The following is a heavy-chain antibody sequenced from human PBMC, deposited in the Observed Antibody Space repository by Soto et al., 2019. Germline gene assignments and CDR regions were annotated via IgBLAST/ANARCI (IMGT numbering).Heavy chain of an antibody. V-gene: IGHV1-69*01. CDR1: GGTFSSYA. D-gene: IGHD4-17*01. J-gene: IGHJ4*02. Sequence: QVQLVQSGAEVKMPGSSVKVSCKTSGGTFSSYAISWVRQAPGQGLEWMGGIIPIFGTGNYAQKFQGRVTITADESTSTAYMELSSVRSEDTAVYYCARGSTVTTPFDTWGQGTLVSVSS. CDR2: IIPIFGTG. CDR3: ARGSTVTTPFDT.